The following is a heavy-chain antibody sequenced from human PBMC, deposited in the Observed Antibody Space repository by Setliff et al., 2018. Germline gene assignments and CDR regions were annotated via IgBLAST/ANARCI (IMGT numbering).Heavy chain of an antibody. Sequence: SETLSLTCAVYGGSFSGYYWSWIRQPPGKGLEWIGEINHSGSTNYNPSLKSRVTISVDTSKNQFSLTLSSVTAADTAVYYCAREAYWYGSGSYWSVSYYYYGMDVWGQGTTVTVSS. D-gene: IGHD3-10*01. CDR1: GGSFSGYY. CDR2: INHSGST. CDR3: AREAYWYGSGSYWSVSYYYYGMDV. V-gene: IGHV4-34*01. J-gene: IGHJ6*02.